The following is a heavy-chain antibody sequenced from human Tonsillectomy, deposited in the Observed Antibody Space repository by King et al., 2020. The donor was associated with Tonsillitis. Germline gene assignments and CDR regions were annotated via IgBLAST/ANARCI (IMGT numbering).Heavy chain of an antibody. CDR3: ARDRPTVVTHRLDV. CDR1: GFTFSHFA. D-gene: IGHD4-23*01. Sequence: VQLVESGGGVVQPGRSLRLSSGASGFTFSHFAMHWVRQAPGKGLEWGALISFDGGYAYYADSVKGRFTLSRDNSNNTLYLQINSLRVEDTAVYYCARDRPTVVTHRLDVWGKGTTVTVSS. CDR2: ISFDGGYA. J-gene: IGHJ6*04. V-gene: IGHV3-30*01.